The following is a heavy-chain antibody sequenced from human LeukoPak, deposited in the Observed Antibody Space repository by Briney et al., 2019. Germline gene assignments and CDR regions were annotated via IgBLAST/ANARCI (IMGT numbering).Heavy chain of an antibody. J-gene: IGHJ5*02. Sequence: PVGALRLSCAASGFTFSDYYMSWIRQAPGKGLKRVSYISSSGSTKYYAESVKGRFTISSDNAKNSLYLQMNSLRAEDTAVYFFFQAEDGIRDFDWLESSEGDWFDPWGQGTLVTVSS. CDR2: ISSSGSTK. V-gene: IGHV3-11*04. CDR3: FQAEDGIRDFDWLESSEGDWFDP. CDR1: GFTFSDYY. D-gene: IGHD3-9*01.